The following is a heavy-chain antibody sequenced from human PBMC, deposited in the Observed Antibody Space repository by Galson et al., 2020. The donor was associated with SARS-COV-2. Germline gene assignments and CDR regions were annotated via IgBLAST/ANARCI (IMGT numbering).Heavy chain of an antibody. D-gene: IGHD5-12*01. CDR2: IKQDGSEK. Sequence: GGSLRLPCAASGFTFSSYWMSWVRQAPGKGLEWVANIKQDGSEKYYVDSVKGRFTISRDNAKNSLYLQMNSLRAEDTAVYYCARGALLSGYSGYATLYYYYGMDVWGQGTTVTVSS. J-gene: IGHJ6*02. CDR3: ARGALLSGYSGYATLYYYYGMDV. V-gene: IGHV3-7*05. CDR1: GFTFSSYW.